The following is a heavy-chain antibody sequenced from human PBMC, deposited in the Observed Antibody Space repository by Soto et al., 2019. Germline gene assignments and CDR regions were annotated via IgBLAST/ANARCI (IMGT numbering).Heavy chain of an antibody. D-gene: IGHD6-6*01. CDR3: ARGESNSCRYYYYYYGMDV. J-gene: IGHJ6*02. Sequence: PSQTLSLTCAISGDSVSSNSAAWNWISPSPSRGLEWLGRTYFRSKWYNDHAVSVKSRITINPNTSKNQVSLQLNSVTPEDTAVYYCARGESNSCRYYYYYYGMDVWGQGTTVTVSS. CDR1: GDSVSSNSAA. V-gene: IGHV6-1*01. CDR2: TYFRSKWYN.